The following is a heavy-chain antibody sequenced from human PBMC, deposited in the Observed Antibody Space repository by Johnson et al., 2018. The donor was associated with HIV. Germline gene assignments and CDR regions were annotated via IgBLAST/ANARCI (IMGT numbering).Heavy chain of an antibody. V-gene: IGHV3-30*04. CDR1: GFTFSSHA. CDR3: AKDTIAGVKGDSLI. CDR2: ISNDGSNK. D-gene: IGHD3-9*01. Sequence: HVQLVESGGGVVQPGRSLRLSCAASGFTFSSHAMHWVRQAPGKGLEWVTFISNDGSNKYYADSVRGRFTISRDNSKNTLYLQMNSLRAEDTAVYYCAKDTIAGVKGDSLIWGQGTMVTVSS. J-gene: IGHJ3*02.